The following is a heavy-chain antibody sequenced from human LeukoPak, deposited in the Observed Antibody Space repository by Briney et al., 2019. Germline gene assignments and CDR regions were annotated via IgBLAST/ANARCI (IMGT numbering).Heavy chain of an antibody. D-gene: IGHD3-22*01. CDR3: ASTDSSGSPYYYYGMDV. Sequence: SETLSLTCAVSGGSISSGGYSWSWIRQPPGKGLEWIGYIYHSGSTYYNPSLKSRVTISVGRSKNQFSLKLSSVTAADTAVYYCASTDSSGSPYYYYGMDVWGQGTTVTVSS. V-gene: IGHV4-30-2*01. CDR1: GGSISSGGYS. CDR2: IYHSGST. J-gene: IGHJ6*02.